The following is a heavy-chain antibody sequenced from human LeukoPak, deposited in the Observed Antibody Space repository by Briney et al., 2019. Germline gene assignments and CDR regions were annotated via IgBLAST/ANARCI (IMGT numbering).Heavy chain of an antibody. Sequence: GASVKVSCKASGGTFSSYAISWVRQAPGQGLEWMGWMNPNSGNTGYAQKFQGRVTITRNTSIGTAYMELSSLRSEDTAVYYCARANTASRLGDTFDIWGQGTMVTVSS. CDR2: MNPNSGNT. D-gene: IGHD6-6*01. CDR3: ARANTASRLGDTFDI. J-gene: IGHJ3*02. CDR1: GGTFSSYA. V-gene: IGHV1-8*03.